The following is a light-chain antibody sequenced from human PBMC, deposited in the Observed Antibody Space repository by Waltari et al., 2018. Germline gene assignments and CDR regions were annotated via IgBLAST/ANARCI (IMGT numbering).Light chain of an antibody. V-gene: IGLV2-14*01. Sequence: QSALTQPASVSGSPGQSITISCTGTSSDVGGYNYVSWYQQHPGKAPKLMIYDVSKRPSGVSNRFSGSKAGNTASLTSSGRQAEDEADYYCSSYTSSSTLGVFGGGTKLTVL. J-gene: IGLJ3*02. CDR3: SSYTSSSTLGV. CDR1: SSDVGGYNY. CDR2: DVS.